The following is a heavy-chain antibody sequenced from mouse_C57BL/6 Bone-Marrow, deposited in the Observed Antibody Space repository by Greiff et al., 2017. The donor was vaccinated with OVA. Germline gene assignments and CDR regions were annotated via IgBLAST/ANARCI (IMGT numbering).Heavy chain of an antibody. V-gene: IGHV10-3*01. J-gene: IGHJ3*01. CDR2: IRSKSSNSAT. Sequence: EVKLQESGGGLVQPKGSLKLSCAASGFTFNTYAMHWVRQAPGKGLEWVARIRSKSSNSATYSADSVKDRFTSSRDDSQSMLYLQMNNLKTEDTAMYYCVRVLQTWFAYWGQGTLVTVSA. D-gene: IGHD1-1*01. CDR3: VRVLQTWFAY. CDR1: GFTFNTYA.